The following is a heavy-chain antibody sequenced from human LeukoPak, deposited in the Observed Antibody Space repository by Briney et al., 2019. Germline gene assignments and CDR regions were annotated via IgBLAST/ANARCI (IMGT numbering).Heavy chain of an antibody. J-gene: IGHJ4*02. Sequence: GASVKVSCKASGYTFTGYYMHWVRQAPGQGLEWMGRINPNSGGTNYAQKFQGRVTMTRDTSISTAYMELSRLRPDDTAVYYCARTMYYYDSSGYYEGPGYWGQGTLVTVSS. CDR2: INPNSGGT. CDR3: ARTMYYYDSSGYYEGPGY. V-gene: IGHV1-2*06. D-gene: IGHD3-22*01. CDR1: GYTFTGYY.